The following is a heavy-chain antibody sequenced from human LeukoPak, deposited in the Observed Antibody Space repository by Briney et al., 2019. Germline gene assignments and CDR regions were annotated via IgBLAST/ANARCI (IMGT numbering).Heavy chain of an antibody. CDR1: GGSFSGYY. CDR3: ARRGRGYSYGRADY. D-gene: IGHD5-18*01. CDR2: INHSGST. J-gene: IGHJ4*02. V-gene: IGHV4-34*01. Sequence: PSETLSLTCAVYGGSFSGYYWSWIRQPPGKGLEWTGEINHSGSTNYNPSLKSRVTISVDTSKNQFSLKLSSVTAADTAVYYCARRGRGYSYGRADYWGQGTLVTVSS.